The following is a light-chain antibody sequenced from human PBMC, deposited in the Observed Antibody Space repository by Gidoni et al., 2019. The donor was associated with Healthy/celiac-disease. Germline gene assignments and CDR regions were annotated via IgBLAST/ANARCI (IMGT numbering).Light chain of an antibody. J-gene: IGKJ1*01. CDR2: KAS. V-gene: IGKV1-5*03. CDR3: QQYNSNSWT. Sequence: DIQMTQSPSTLSASVGDRVTLTCRSSQSIRSWLAWYQQKPGKAPKLLIYKASSLESGAPARFSGSGSGTEFTLTISSLQPDDVATYYCQQYNSNSWTFGQGTKVEIK. CDR1: QSIRSW.